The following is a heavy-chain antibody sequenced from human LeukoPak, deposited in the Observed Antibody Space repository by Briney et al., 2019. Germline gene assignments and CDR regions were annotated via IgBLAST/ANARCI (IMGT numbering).Heavy chain of an antibody. V-gene: IGHV4-34*01. CDR2: INHSGST. CDR3: ARVPAAIDY. D-gene: IGHD2-2*01. CDR1: GGSFSGYY. J-gene: IGHJ4*02. Sequence: PSETLSLTCAVYGGSFSGYYWSWIRQPPGKGLEWIGEINHSGSTNYNPSLKSRVTISVDTSKNQFSLKLSSVTAADTAVYYCARVPAAIDYWGQGTLVTVSS.